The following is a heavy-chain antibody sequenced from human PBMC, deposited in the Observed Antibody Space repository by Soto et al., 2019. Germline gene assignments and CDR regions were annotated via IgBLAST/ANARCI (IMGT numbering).Heavy chain of an antibody. V-gene: IGHV1-8*01. CDR1: FYTFRNYD. CDR2: MKPNSGNT. CDR3: FRGRCGNLAA. Sequence: ASVXVPFQSSFYTFRNYDINLFLQATGQGLECMGWMKPNSGNTRYAQKFQGRVTMTRDTSITTAYMELSSLTYEDKAVYYCFRGRCGNLAAWGQGTQV. D-gene: IGHD6-13*01. J-gene: IGHJ4*02.